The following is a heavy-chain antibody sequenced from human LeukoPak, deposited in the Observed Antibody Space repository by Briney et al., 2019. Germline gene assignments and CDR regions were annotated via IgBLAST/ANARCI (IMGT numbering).Heavy chain of an antibody. V-gene: IGHV4-34*01. J-gene: IGHJ2*01. CDR1: GGSFSGYY. D-gene: IGHD2-2*02. CDR2: INHSGST. Sequence: SSETLSLTCAVYGGSFSGYYWSWIRQPPGKGLEWIGEINHSGSTNYNPSLKSRVTMSVDTSKNQFSLKLSSVTAADTAVYYCARDVPRGIVVVPAAIPYWYSDLWGRGTLVTVSS. CDR3: ARDVPRGIVVVPAAIPYWYSDL.